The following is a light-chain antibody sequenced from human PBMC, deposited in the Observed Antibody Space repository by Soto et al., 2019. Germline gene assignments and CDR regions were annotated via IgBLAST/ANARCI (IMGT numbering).Light chain of an antibody. CDR1: IHYDF. CDR3: GSYTSSSNYV. Sequence: QSSLIQPASVSGSPGQSITISCTGYIHYDFVSWYQQHPGTAPKLVIYEVSNRPSGTSDRFSGSKSGHTASLTISGLQTEDEAVYYCGSYTSSSNYVFGTGTKVTVL. J-gene: IGLJ1*01. V-gene: IGLV2-14*01. CDR2: EVS.